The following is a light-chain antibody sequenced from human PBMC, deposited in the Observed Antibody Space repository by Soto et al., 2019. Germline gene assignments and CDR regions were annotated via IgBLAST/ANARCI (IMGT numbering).Light chain of an antibody. CDR3: QQRSNWPPT. Sequence: EIVMTQSPVTLSVSPGERAALSCRASQSVGSNFAWYQQRPGQAPRVLIYGTSTRATGVPARFSGSGSGTDFTLTISSLQSEDFAVYYCQQRSNWPPTFGQGTKLEIK. CDR1: QSVGSN. CDR2: GTS. J-gene: IGKJ2*01. V-gene: IGKV3-15*01.